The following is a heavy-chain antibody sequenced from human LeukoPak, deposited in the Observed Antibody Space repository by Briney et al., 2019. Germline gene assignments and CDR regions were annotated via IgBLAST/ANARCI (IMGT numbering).Heavy chain of an antibody. CDR3: ASLHTYYGFWSGYFRHGWFDP. CDR2: IYTSGST. CDR1: GGSISSYY. V-gene: IGHV4-4*09. Sequence: SSETLSLTCTVSGGSISSYYWSWIRQPPGKGLEWIGYIYTSGSTNYNPSLKSRVTISVDTSKNQFSLKLSSVTAADTAVYYCASLHTYYGFWSGYFRHGWFDPWGQGTLVTVSS. J-gene: IGHJ5*02. D-gene: IGHD3-3*01.